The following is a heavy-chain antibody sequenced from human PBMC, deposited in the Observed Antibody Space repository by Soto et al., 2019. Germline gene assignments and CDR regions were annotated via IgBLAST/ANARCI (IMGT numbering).Heavy chain of an antibody. CDR1: GYSFTSYW. Sequence: PGESLKISCTGSGYSFTSYWIGWVRQMPGKGLEWMGIVYPGDSDTRYSPSFQGQVTISADKSISTAYLQWSSLKASDTAMYYCARPNSSGCYAFDIWGQGTMVTVSS. CDR3: ARPNSSGCYAFDI. J-gene: IGHJ3*02. D-gene: IGHD6-19*01. CDR2: VYPGDSDT. V-gene: IGHV5-51*01.